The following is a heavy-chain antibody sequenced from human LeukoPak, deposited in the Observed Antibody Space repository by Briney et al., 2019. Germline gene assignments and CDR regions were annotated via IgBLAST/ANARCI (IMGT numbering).Heavy chain of an antibody. CDR1: GFPFSTYE. Sequence: PGGSLRLSCAASGFPFSTYEMNWVRQAPGKGREWISCVSGSGSTIYYADSVKGRFTISRDNAKNSLYLQMSSLRAEDTAVYYCARSWRFYFDFWGQGTLVTVSS. CDR3: ARSWRFYFDF. D-gene: IGHD3-3*01. J-gene: IGHJ4*02. CDR2: VSGSGSTI. V-gene: IGHV3-48*03.